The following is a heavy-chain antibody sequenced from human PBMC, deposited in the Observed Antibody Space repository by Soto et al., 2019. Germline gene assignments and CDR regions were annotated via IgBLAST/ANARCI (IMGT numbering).Heavy chain of an antibody. V-gene: IGHV4-59*01. CDR3: ARHRFGESLFGY. CDR2: IYYSGST. D-gene: IGHD3-10*01. CDR1: GGSISSYY. J-gene: IGHJ4*02. Sequence: SETLSLTCTVSGGSISSYYWSWIRQPPGKGLEWIGYIYYSGSTNYNPSLKSRVTISVDTSKNQFSLKLSSVTAADTAVYYCARHRFGESLFGYWGQGALLTVSS.